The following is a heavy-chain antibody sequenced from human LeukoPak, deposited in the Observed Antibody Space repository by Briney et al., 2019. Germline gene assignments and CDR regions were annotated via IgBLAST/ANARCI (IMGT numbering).Heavy chain of an antibody. Sequence: GESLMISCKGSGYSFTSYWIGWVRQMPGKGLEWMGIIYPGDSDTRYSPSFQGQVTISADKSISTAYLQWSSLKASETAMYYCARRGYSGYDFGDAFDIWGQGTMVTVSS. D-gene: IGHD5-12*01. CDR3: ARRGYSGYDFGDAFDI. CDR1: GYSFTSYW. J-gene: IGHJ3*02. CDR2: IYPGDSDT. V-gene: IGHV5-51*01.